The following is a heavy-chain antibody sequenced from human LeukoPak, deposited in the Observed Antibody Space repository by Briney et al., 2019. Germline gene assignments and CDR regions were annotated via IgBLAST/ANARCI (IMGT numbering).Heavy chain of an antibody. J-gene: IGHJ4*02. Sequence: GGSLRLSCAASGFTFSSYAMSWVRQAPGKGLEWVSAISGSGASTYYTDSVKGRFSISRDNSKNTLYLQMNSLSAEDTAVYYCANTGGHGYNAEDYWGQGTLVSVSS. CDR1: GFTFSSYA. CDR3: ANTGGHGYNAEDY. CDR2: ISGSGAST. V-gene: IGHV3-23*01. D-gene: IGHD5-24*01.